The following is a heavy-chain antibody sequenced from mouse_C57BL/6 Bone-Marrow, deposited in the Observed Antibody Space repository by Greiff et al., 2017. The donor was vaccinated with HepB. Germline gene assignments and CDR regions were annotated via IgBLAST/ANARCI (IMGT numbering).Heavy chain of an antibody. V-gene: IGHV7-1*01. CDR1: GFTFSDFY. D-gene: IGHD1-1*01. CDR2: SRNKANDYTT. CDR3: AGDAGHGYYGSSSPGAMDY. Sequence: DVKLVESGGGLVQSGRSLRLSCATSGFTFSDFYMEWVRQAPGKGLEWIAASRNKANDYTTEYSASVKGRFIVSRDTSQSILYLQMNALRAEDTAIYYCAGDAGHGYYGSSSPGAMDYWGQGTSVTVSS. J-gene: IGHJ4*01.